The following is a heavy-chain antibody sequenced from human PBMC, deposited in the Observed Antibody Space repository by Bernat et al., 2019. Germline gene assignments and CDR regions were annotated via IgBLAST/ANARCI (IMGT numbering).Heavy chain of an antibody. Sequence: QVQLQQWGAGLLKPSETLSLTCAVYGGSFSGYYWSWIRQPPGKGLEWIREINHSGSTNYNPSLKSRVTISVDTSKNQFSLKLSSVTAADTAVYYCARTTVTTGECNYWGQGTLVTVSS. CDR1: GGSFSGYY. CDR2: INHSGST. V-gene: IGHV4-34*01. D-gene: IGHD4-17*01. J-gene: IGHJ4*02. CDR3: ARTTVTTGECNY.